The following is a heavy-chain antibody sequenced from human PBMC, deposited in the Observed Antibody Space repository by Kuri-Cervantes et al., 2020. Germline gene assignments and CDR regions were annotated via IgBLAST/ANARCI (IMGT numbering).Heavy chain of an antibody. CDR3: ASMVRGQYYFDY. Sequence: SETLSLTCAVDGGSLSGYFWTWIRQSPGKGLEWIGEVTHTGSANHNPSLKSRLTLSIDTSKNQFSLDLTSVTAADTAVYYCASMVRGQYYFDYWGQGTLVTVSS. V-gene: IGHV4-34*01. D-gene: IGHD3-10*01. J-gene: IGHJ4*02. CDR2: VTHTGSA. CDR1: GGSLSGYF.